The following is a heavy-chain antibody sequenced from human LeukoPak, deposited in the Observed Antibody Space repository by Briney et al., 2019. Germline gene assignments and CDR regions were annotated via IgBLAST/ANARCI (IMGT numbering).Heavy chain of an antibody. D-gene: IGHD3-3*01. Sequence: SETLSLTCTVSGGSISSYYWSWIRQPPGKGLEWIGYIYYSGSTNYNPSLKSRVTISVDTSKNQFSLKLSSVTAADTAVYYCARGALPLTIFGVVPIVGDYYGMDVWGQGTTVTVSS. J-gene: IGHJ6*02. CDR2: IYYSGST. V-gene: IGHV4-59*08. CDR1: GGSISSYY. CDR3: ARGALPLTIFGVVPIVGDYYGMDV.